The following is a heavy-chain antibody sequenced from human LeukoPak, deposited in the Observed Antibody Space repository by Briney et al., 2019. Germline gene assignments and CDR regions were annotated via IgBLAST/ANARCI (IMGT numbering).Heavy chain of an antibody. Sequence: SETLSLTCTVSGGSISTYYWCWIRQPPGKGLEWIGYIYHSGSTNYNPSLKSRVTISVDTSQNQFYLELSSVTAADTAVYYCARDGYSGSDALWGQGTLVTVSS. CDR3: ARDGYSGSDAL. CDR2: IYHSGST. J-gene: IGHJ4*02. CDR1: GGSISTYY. V-gene: IGHV4-59*01. D-gene: IGHD5-12*01.